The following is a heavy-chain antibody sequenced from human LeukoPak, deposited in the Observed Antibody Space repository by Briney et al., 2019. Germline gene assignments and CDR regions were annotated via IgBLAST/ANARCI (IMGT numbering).Heavy chain of an antibody. CDR1: GFTFFSYL. Sequence: GGALRLSCAASGFTFFSYLMSWGRHAPGEGLGGVAHIKQDGSEKYYVDSVKGRFTISRDNAKNSLYLQMNSLRAEDTAVYYCAKDQERIAVAGTVDYWGQGTLVTVSS. CDR2: IKQDGSEK. D-gene: IGHD6-19*01. CDR3: AKDQERIAVAGTVDY. J-gene: IGHJ4*02. V-gene: IGHV3-7*01.